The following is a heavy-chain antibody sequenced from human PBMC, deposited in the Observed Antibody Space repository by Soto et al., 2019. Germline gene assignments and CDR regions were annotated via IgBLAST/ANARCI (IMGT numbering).Heavy chain of an antibody. J-gene: IGHJ4*02. D-gene: IGHD5-12*01. V-gene: IGHV2-5*02. CDR2: VYSDDDK. CDR1: GFSLSTSGVG. Sequence: QITLKESGPTLVKPTQTLTLTCTLSGFSLSTSGVGVGWIRQPPGKALEWLALVYSDDDKRYSPSLKSRLTNTTDTAKNQVYLSMANMDPVDTATYYCARHMATVGYFDYWGQGTLVTVPS. CDR3: ARHMATVGYFDY.